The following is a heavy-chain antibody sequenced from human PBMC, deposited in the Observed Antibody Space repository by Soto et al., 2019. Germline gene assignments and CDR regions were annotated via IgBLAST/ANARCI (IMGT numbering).Heavy chain of an antibody. CDR2: ISTRSTYT. V-gene: IGHV3-11*06. CDR3: ARDLAWKRGKVGRYYYGMDV. Sequence: PGGSLRLSCAASGFILSDYYMSWVRQTPGKGLEWVSYISTRSTYTNYADSVKGRFTISRDNTKNSLYLQMDSLRVEDTAVYYCARDLAWKRGKVGRYYYGMDVWGQGTTVTV. J-gene: IGHJ6*02. D-gene: IGHD1-1*01. CDR1: GFILSDYY.